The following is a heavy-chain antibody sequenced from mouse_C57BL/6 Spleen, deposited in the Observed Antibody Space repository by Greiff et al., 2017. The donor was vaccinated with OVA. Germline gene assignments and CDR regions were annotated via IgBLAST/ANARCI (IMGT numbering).Heavy chain of an antibody. CDR2: IWSGGST. Sequence: QVQLQQSGPGLVQPSQSLSISCTVSGFSFTSYGVHWVRQSPGKGLEWMGVIWSGGSTDYYAAFISRLSISKDNSKSQVFLQMNSLQADDTAIYYCARNRDSDEGAIDYWGHGTSVTASS. V-gene: IGHV2-2*01. CDR1: GFSFTSYG. J-gene: IGHJ4*01. CDR3: ARNRDSDEGAIDY.